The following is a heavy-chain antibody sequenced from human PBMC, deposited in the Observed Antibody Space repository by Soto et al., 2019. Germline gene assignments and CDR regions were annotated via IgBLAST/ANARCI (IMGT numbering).Heavy chain of an antibody. CDR1: GGTFSSYA. J-gene: IGHJ4*02. CDR2: FLPIFGTA. CDR3: AREGSRHASNHRFDY. V-gene: IGHV1-69*01. D-gene: IGHD3-16*02. Sequence: QVQLVQSGAEVKKPGSSVKVSCKASGGTFSSYAISWVRQAPGQGLEWMGGFLPIFGTANHVQKFQGRVTITAYESTSTAYMELSSLRSEDTAVYYCAREGSRHASNHRFDYWGQGTLVTVSS.